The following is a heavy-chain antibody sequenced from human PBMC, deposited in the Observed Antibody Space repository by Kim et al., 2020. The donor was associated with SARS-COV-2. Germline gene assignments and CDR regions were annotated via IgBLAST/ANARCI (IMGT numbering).Heavy chain of an antibody. CDR3: ANFSDYAYYGMGV. Sequence: GGSLRLSCAASGFNFSDQYMTWIRQAPGKGLECVSYISRSGNTTYYADPVKGRFTISRDNAKKSLYLQMNSLRVEDTAVYYCANFSDYAYYGMGVWGQGTTFTASS. CDR1: GFNFSDQY. CDR2: ISRSGNTT. J-gene: IGHJ6*02. V-gene: IGHV3-11*01. D-gene: IGHD3-16*01.